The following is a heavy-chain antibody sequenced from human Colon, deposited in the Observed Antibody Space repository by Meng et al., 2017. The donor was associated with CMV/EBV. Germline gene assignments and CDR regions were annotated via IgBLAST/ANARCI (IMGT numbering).Heavy chain of an antibody. CDR1: GGSLSRYY. CDR3: SRGADPYKSGIY. Sequence: QVRLRQWGPGRLGPSATLSLTCTGYGGSLSRYYWTWIRQPPGKGLEWIGEIHHSGSTFYNPSLNNRDSISVDTSKNQFSLNLRSVTAADTAVYYCSRGADPYKSGIYWGQGALVTVSS. V-gene: IGHV4-34*01. CDR2: IHHSGST. D-gene: IGHD5-24*01. J-gene: IGHJ4*02.